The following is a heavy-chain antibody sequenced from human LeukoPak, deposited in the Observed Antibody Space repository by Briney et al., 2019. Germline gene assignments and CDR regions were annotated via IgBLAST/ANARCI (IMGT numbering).Heavy chain of an antibody. J-gene: IGHJ3*02. D-gene: IGHD3-22*01. Sequence: PSETLSLTCTVSGGSISSYYWSWIRQPPGKGLEWIGYIYCSGSTNYNPSLKSRVTISVDTSKNQFSLKLSSVTAADTAVYYCARSYYYDSSGYLLGIWGQGTMVTVSS. CDR2: IYCSGST. CDR1: GGSISSYY. V-gene: IGHV4-59*01. CDR3: ARSYYYDSSGYLLGI.